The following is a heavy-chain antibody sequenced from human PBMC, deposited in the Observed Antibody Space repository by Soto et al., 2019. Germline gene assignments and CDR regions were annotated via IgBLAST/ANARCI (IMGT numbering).Heavy chain of an antibody. Sequence: ESGGGVVQPGRSLRLSCAASGFTSSSYAMPWVRQAPGKGLEWVAVISYDGSNKYYADSVKGRFTISRDNSKNTLYLQMNSLRAEDTAVYYCARDLTRTVAGTQTFDSWGQGTLVTVSS. CDR2: ISYDGSNK. V-gene: IGHV3-30-3*01. J-gene: IGHJ4*02. CDR3: ARDLTRTVAGTQTFDS. CDR1: GFTSSSYA. D-gene: IGHD6-19*01.